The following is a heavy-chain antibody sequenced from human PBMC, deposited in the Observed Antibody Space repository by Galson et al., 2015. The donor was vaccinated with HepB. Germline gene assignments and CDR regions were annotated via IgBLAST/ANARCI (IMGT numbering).Heavy chain of an antibody. CDR2: IYSGGST. V-gene: IGHV3-53*01. CDR3: ARDSIVGATSHFDY. J-gene: IGHJ4*02. Sequence: SLRLSCAASGFTVSSNYMSWVRQAPGKGLEWVSVIYSGGSTYYADSVKGRFTISRDNSKNTLYLQMNSLRAEDTAVYYCARDSIVGATSHFDYWGQGTLVTVSS. CDR1: GFTVSSNY. D-gene: IGHD1-26*01.